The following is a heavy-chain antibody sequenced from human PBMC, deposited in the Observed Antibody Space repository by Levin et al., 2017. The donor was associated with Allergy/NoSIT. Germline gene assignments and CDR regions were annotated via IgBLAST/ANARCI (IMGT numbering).Heavy chain of an antibody. Sequence: PSETLSLTCTVSGGSISSYYWSWIRQPPGKGLEWIGYIYYSGSTNYNPSLKSRVTISVDTSKNQFSLKLSSVTAADTAVYYCAREADHSSGWAGGLDYWGQGTLVTVSS. CDR1: GGSISSYY. CDR3: AREADHSSGWAGGLDY. CDR2: IYYSGST. D-gene: IGHD6-19*01. V-gene: IGHV4-59*01. J-gene: IGHJ4*02.